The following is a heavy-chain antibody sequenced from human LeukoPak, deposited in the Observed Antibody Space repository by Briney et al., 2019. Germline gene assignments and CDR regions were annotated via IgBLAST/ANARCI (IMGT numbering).Heavy chain of an antibody. CDR1: GFTFSNAW. CDR2: IYRNADGGTT. D-gene: IGHD2-2*01. V-gene: IGHV3-15*05. J-gene: IGHJ6*02. CDR3: TTDSYCSTTTCYASSNYYYGLDA. Sequence: GGSLRLSCAASGFTFSNAWMTWVRQAPGKGLEWVGRIYRNADGGTTDYAAPVKGRFTISRDDSKNTMYLQMNSLKTEDTAVYYCTTDSYCSTTTCYASSNYYYGLDAWGQGTSVTVSS.